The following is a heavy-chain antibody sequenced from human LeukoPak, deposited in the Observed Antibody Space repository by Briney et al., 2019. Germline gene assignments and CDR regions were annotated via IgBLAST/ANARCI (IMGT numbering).Heavy chain of an antibody. CDR3: ARDVEMATIRWFDP. D-gene: IGHD5-24*01. J-gene: IGHJ5*02. CDR1: GGTFSSYA. CDR2: IIPIFGTA. V-gene: IGHV1-69*13. Sequence: ASVKVSCKASGGTFSSYAISWGRQAPGQGLEWMGGIIPIFGTANYAQKFQGRVTITADESTSTAYMELSSLRSEDTAVYYCARDVEMATIRWFDPWGQGTLVTVSS.